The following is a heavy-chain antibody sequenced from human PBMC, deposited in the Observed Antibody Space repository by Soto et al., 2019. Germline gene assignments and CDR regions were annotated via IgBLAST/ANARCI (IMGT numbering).Heavy chain of an antibody. V-gene: IGHV1-24*01. CDR2: FDPEDGET. Sequence: QVQLVQSGAEVKKPGASVKVSCKVSGYTLTELSMHWVRQAPGKGLEWMGGFDPEDGETIYAQKFQGRVTMTEDTSTDTAYMELSSLRSEDTAVYYCATSPKRWLQFDWYFDLWGRGTLVTVSS. CDR1: GYTLTELS. J-gene: IGHJ2*01. D-gene: IGHD5-12*01. CDR3: ATSPKRWLQFDWYFDL.